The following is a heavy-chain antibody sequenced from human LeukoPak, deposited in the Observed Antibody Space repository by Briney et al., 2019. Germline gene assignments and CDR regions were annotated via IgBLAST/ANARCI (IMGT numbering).Heavy chain of an antibody. V-gene: IGHV1-69*06. J-gene: IGHJ4*02. CDR3: ARDLSNYDSSGYYDY. Sequence: VASVKVSCKASGGTFSSYAISWVRQAPGQGLEWMGGIIPIFGTANYAQKFQGRVTITADKSTSTAYMELSSLRSEDTAVYYCARDLSNYDSSGYYDYWGQGTLVTVST. CDR1: GGTFSSYA. CDR2: IIPIFGTA. D-gene: IGHD3-22*01.